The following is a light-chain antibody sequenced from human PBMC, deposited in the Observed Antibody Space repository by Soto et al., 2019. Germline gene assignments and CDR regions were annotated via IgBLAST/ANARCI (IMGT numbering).Light chain of an antibody. CDR3: QQLNSYPWT. V-gene: IGKV1-9*01. CDR2: AAS. J-gene: IGKJ1*01. CDR1: QGISSY. Sequence: DIQLTQSPSFLSASVVYRVTITCRASQGISSYLAWYQQKPGKAPKLLIYAASTLQSGVPSRFSGSGSGTEFTLTISSLQPEDFATYYCQQLNSYPWTFGQGTKVEIK.